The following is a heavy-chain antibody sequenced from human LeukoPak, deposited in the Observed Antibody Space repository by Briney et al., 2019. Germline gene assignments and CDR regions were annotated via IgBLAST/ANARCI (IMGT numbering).Heavy chain of an antibody. D-gene: IGHD6-13*01. CDR1: GFTFSSYN. J-gene: IGHJ4*02. CDR2: ISGSGGST. V-gene: IGHV3-23*01. CDR3: AKWGIAAAGSTYFDY. Sequence: GGSLRLSCAASGFTFSSYNMNWVRQAPGKGLEWVSAISGSGGSTYYADSVKGRFTISRDNSKNTLYLQMNSLRAEDTAVYYCAKWGIAAAGSTYFDYWGQGTLVTVSS.